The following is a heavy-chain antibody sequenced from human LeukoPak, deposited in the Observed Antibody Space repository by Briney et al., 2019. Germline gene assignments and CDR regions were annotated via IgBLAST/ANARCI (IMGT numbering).Heavy chain of an antibody. V-gene: IGHV3-48*04. CDR1: GFTFDDYG. CDR3: ASRHY. J-gene: IGHJ4*02. Sequence: PGGSLRLSCAASGFTFDDYGMSWVRQAPGKGLEWVSYISSSSSTIYYADSVKGRFTISRDNAKNSLYLQMNSLRAEDTAVYYCASRHYWGQGTLVTVSS. CDR2: ISSSSSTI.